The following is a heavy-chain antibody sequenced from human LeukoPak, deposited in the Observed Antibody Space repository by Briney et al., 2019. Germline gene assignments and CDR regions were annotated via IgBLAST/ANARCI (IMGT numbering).Heavy chain of an antibody. Sequence: SETLSLICTVSGGSISSSSYYWGWIRQPPGKGMEWVGSIYYSGITYYNPSLKSRVTISVDTSKNQFSLKLSSVTAADTAVYYCASWGATHHYFDSWGRGTLVTVSS. CDR1: GGSISSSSYY. V-gene: IGHV4-39*01. CDR2: IYYSGIT. CDR3: ASWGATHHYFDS. J-gene: IGHJ4*02. D-gene: IGHD1-26*01.